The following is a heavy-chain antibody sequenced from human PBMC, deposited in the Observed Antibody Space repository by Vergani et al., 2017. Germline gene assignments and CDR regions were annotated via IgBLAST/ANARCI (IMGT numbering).Heavy chain of an antibody. V-gene: IGHV1-69*13. Sequence: QVQLVQSGAEVKKPASSVQVSCKASGGTLSSYAISWVRQAPGQGLGWMGRIIPIFGTANYAQKFQGRVTITADESTSTAYMELSSLRSEDTAVYYCAKGELMVRAQNWFDPWGQGTLVTVSS. J-gene: IGHJ5*02. CDR2: IIPIFGTA. CDR3: AKGELMVRAQNWFDP. CDR1: GGTLSSYA. D-gene: IGHD3-10*01.